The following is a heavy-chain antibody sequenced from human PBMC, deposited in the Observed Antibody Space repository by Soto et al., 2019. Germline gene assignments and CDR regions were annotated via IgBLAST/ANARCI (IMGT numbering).Heavy chain of an antibody. D-gene: IGHD7-27*01. V-gene: IGHV1-3*01. J-gene: IGHJ4*02. CDR1: GYTFSSYA. Sequence: QVHLVQSGAEVRKPGASVKVSCKASGYTFSSYAMHWVRQAPGQRLEWMGWINAGYGNTKSSQKFQDRVTISRDPSASTAYMELTSLRSEDTAVYYWARDTGDGTFDFWGQGTLVTVSS. CDR2: INAGYGNT. CDR3: ARDTGDGTFDF.